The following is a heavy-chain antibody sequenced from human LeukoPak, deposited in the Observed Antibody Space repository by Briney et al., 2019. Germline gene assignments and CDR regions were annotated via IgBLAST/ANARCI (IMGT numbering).Heavy chain of an antibody. J-gene: IGHJ4*02. CDR1: GFTFNTYN. CDR2: ISSSSSYI. V-gene: IGHV3-21*01. D-gene: IGHD3-22*01. Sequence: GGSLRLSCAGSGFTFNTYNMNWVRQAPGKGLEWVSSISSSSSYIYYADSVKGRFTISRDNAKNSLYLQMNSLRAEDTAVYYCARLYDGSAYHADHFDYWGQGTLVTVSS. CDR3: ARLYDGSAYHADHFDY.